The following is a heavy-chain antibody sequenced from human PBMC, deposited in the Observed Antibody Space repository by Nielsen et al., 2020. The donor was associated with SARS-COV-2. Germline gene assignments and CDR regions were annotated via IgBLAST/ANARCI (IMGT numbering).Heavy chain of an antibody. CDR1: GFTFSSYG. D-gene: IGHD1-14*01. CDR3: VRAGAGWFDP. CDR2: IWYDGSNK. J-gene: IGHJ5*02. V-gene: IGHV3-33*01. Sequence: GESLKISCAASGFTFSSYGMHWVRQAPGKGLEWVAVIWYDGSNKYYADSVKGRFTISRDNSKNTLYLQMNSLRGDDTAVYYCVRAGAGWFDPWGQGTLVTVSS.